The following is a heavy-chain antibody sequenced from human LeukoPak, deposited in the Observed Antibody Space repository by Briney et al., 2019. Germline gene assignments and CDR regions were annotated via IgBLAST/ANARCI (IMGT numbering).Heavy chain of an antibody. CDR3: ARHDPVGYYQRGMDV. V-gene: IGHV4-59*08. D-gene: IGHD2-15*01. Sequence: PSETLPLTCTVSGGSISGYFGSFIRQPPGQGLEFIGYVHYSGITLYNPSLLGRVTMSVDTSRNQFFLKLSSVTAADTAVYYCARHDPVGYYQRGMDVWGQGTLVTASS. CDR1: GGSISGYF. J-gene: IGHJ4*02. CDR2: VHYSGIT.